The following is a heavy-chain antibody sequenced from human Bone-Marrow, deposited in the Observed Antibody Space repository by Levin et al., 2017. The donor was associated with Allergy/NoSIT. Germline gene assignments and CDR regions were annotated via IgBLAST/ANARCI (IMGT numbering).Heavy chain of an antibody. V-gene: IGHV4-34*01. CDR2: INHSGST. Sequence: SETLSLTCAVYGGSFSGYYWSWIRQPPGKGLEWIGEINHSGSTNYNPSLKSRVTISVDTSKNQFSLKLSSVTAADTAVYYCARPYYYDSSGLCYFDYWGQGTLVTVSS. D-gene: IGHD3-22*01. CDR3: ARPYYYDSSGLCYFDY. CDR1: GGSFSGYY. J-gene: IGHJ4*02.